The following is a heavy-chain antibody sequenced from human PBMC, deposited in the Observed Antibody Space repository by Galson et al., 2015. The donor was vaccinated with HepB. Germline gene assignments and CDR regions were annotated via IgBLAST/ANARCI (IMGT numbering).Heavy chain of an antibody. CDR3: ARQEGYYDYVWGSYKGQFDY. Sequence: QSGAEVKKPGESLQISCKGSGYSFTSYWIGWVRQMPGKGLEWMGIIYPCDSDTRYSPSFQGQVTISADKSISTAYLQWSSLKASDTAMYYCARQEGYYDYVWGSYKGQFDYWGQGTLVTVSS. CDR1: GYSFTSYW. V-gene: IGHV5-51*01. J-gene: IGHJ4*02. D-gene: IGHD3-16*01. CDR2: IYPCDSDT.